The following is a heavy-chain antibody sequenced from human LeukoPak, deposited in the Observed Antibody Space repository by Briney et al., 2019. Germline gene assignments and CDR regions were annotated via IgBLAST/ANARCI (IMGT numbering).Heavy chain of an antibody. CDR2: IYHSGST. CDR3: ARIVVVPAAIEYYFDY. D-gene: IGHD2-2*01. V-gene: IGHV4-4*02. Sequence: SGTQSLTCAVSGGSISSSNWWSWVRQPPGKGLERIGEIYHSGSTNYNPSLKSRVTISVDKSKNQFSLKLSSVTAADTAVYYCARIVVVPAAIEYYFDYWGQGTLVTVSS. J-gene: IGHJ4*02. CDR1: GGSISSSNW.